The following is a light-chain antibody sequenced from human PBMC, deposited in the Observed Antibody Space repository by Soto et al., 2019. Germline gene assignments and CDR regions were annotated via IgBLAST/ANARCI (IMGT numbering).Light chain of an antibody. V-gene: IGKV3-11*01. CDR3: QQRSNFPIT. J-gene: IGKJ5*01. CDR2: DAS. CDR1: QSVSSY. Sequence: EIVLTQSPATLSLSPGERATLSCRASQSVSSYLAWYQQKPGQAPRLLIYDASNRATCIPARFSGSGSGTDFTLTISSLEPEDFAGYYCQQRSNFPITFGQGTRLEIK.